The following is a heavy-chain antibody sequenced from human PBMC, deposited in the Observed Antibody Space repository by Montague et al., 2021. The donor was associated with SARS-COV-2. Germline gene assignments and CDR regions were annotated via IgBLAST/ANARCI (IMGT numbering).Heavy chain of an antibody. Sequence: SETLSLTCTVSFGSISTYYWSWIRQPPGKGLEWIGFIFYNGSTKYNPFLKRRVSISLDTSKSQFSLKLSSVTAADTAVYYCARQDAWAYCGDECYRGWFDSWGQGTLVTVSS. CDR2: IFYNGST. CDR1: FGSISTYY. D-gene: IGHD2-21*01. J-gene: IGHJ5*01. CDR3: ARQDAWAYCGDECYRGWFDS. V-gene: IGHV4-59*01.